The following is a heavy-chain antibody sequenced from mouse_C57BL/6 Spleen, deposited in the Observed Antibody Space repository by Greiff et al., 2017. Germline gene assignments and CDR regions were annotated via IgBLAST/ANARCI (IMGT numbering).Heavy chain of an antibody. CDR3: ARSGLLRRFAY. D-gene: IGHD1-2*01. CDR2: INPGSGGT. CDR1: GYAFTNYL. J-gene: IGHJ3*01. V-gene: IGHV1-54*01. Sequence: QVQLKQSGAELVRPGTSVKVSCKASGYAFTNYLIEWVKQRPGQGLEWIGVINPGSGGTNYNEKFKGKATLTAAKSSSTAYMQLSSLTSEDSAVYFCARSGLLRRFAYWGQGTLVTVSA.